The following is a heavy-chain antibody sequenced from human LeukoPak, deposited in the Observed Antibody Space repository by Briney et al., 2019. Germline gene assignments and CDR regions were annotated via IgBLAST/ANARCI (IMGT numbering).Heavy chain of an antibody. J-gene: IGHJ4*02. CDR3: AKQLDDRGGY. V-gene: IGHV3-30*02. D-gene: IGHD3-9*01. Sequence: GGSLRLSCVASGFTFTNYGLHWVRQAPGKGLEWVAFIRYDGSDTSYADSVKGRFTISRDDSKNTLFLQMKSLRVEDTAVYFCAKQLDDRGGYWGQGTLVTVSS. CDR1: GFTFTNYG. CDR2: IRYDGSDT.